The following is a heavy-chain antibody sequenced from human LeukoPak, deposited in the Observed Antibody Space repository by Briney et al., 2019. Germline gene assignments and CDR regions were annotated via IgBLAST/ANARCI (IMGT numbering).Heavy chain of an antibody. Sequence: SETLSLTCTVSGGSISSSSYYWGWIRQPPGKGLEWIGSIYHSGSTYYNPSLKSRVTISVDTSKNQFSLKLSSVTAADTAVYYCARVPIVAGRVYYYMDVWGKGTTVTVSS. CDR1: GGSISSSSYY. J-gene: IGHJ6*03. CDR3: ARVPIVAGRVYYYMDV. CDR2: IYHSGST. V-gene: IGHV4-39*07. D-gene: IGHD6-19*01.